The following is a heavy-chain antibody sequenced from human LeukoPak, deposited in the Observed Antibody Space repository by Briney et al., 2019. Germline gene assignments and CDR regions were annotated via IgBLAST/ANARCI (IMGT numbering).Heavy chain of an antibody. CDR2: INPNSGGT. CDR3: ARGRSIAVAGRNIAPLDNDY. J-gene: IGHJ4*02. D-gene: IGHD6-19*01. CDR1: GYTFSGYY. Sequence: ASVKVSCKASGYTFSGYYMHWVRQARGQGLEWMGWINPNSGGTNYAQKFQGRVTMTRDTSISTAYMELSRLRSDDTAVYYCARGRSIAVAGRNIAPLDNDYWGQGTLVTVSS. V-gene: IGHV1-2*02.